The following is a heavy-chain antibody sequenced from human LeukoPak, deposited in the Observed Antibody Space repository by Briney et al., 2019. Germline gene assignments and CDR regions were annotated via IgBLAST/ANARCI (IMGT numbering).Heavy chain of an antibody. CDR2: IIPIFGTA. Sequence: SVKVSCKASGGTFISYAISWVRQAPGQGLEWMGGIIPIFGTANYAQKFQGRVTITADESTSTAYMELSSLRSEDTAVYYCARSSRGHFHYYYYGMDVWGQGTTVTVSS. CDR3: ARSSRGHFHYYYYGMDV. V-gene: IGHV1-69*13. D-gene: IGHD6-25*01. J-gene: IGHJ6*02. CDR1: GGTFISYA.